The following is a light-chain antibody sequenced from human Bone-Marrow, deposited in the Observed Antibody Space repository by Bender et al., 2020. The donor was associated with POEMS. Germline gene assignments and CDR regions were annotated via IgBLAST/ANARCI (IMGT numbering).Light chain of an antibody. CDR2: VNS. Sequence: ELTQPSSVSVSPGQTVTITCSGSSSNLGAGYDVHWYQRLPGTAPKVLIFVNSNRPSGVPDRFSGSKSGTSASLAITGLQAEDETDYYCCSFAGSSPFAYVFGTGTRVTVL. CDR3: CSFAGSSPFAYV. CDR1: SSNLGAGYD. V-gene: IGLV1-40*01. J-gene: IGLJ1*01.